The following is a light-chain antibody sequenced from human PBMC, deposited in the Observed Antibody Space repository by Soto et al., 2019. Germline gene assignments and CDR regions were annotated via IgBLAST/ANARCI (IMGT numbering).Light chain of an antibody. V-gene: IGLV2-14*03. CDR2: NVS. CDR3: SSYRSGFTLDV. CDR1: SSNIGSFNY. J-gene: IGLJ1*01. Sequence: QSALTQPASVSGSPGQSITISCRGTSSNIGSFNYVSWYQHHPGKAPQLLLYNVSSRPPGVSSRFSGSKSGDTAALTISGLQPEDEAHYYCSSYRSGFTLDVFGTGTKLTVL.